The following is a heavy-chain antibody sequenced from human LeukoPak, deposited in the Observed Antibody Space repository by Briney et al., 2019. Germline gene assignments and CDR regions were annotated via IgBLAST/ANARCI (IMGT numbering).Heavy chain of an antibody. CDR2: ISASGGDT. D-gene: IGHD2-2*01. CDR1: GFSFSTYS. CDR3: ARVRAGYCTSTSCYTGMDV. J-gene: IGHJ6*02. Sequence: GGSLRLSCAASGFSFSTYSFSWVRQAPGKGLEWVSGISASGGDTFYADSVRGRFTISRDNSKFTLYMQMNSLRAEDTAVYYCARVRAGYCTSTSCYTGMDVWGQGTTVTVSS. V-gene: IGHV3-23*01.